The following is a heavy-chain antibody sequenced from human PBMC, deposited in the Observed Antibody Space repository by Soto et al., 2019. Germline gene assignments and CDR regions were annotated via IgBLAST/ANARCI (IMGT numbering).Heavy chain of an antibody. CDR1: GGSISSHN. Sequence: QVQLQESGPGLVKPSETLSLICSDSGGSISSHNWGWIRLPPGKGLEWIGYIRDSGDTSYNPSLNSRVTMSLDTSKMEFTLKLTPVTAADTAVYYCVRQGFGALHGLVDVWGQGTTVTVSS. V-gene: IGHV4-59*08. D-gene: IGHD3-10*01. J-gene: IGHJ6*02. CDR2: IRDSGDT. CDR3: VRQGFGALHGLVDV.